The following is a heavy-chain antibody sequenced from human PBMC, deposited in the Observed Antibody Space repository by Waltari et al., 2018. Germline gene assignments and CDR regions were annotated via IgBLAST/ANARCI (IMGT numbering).Heavy chain of an antibody. V-gene: IGHV4-39*07. J-gene: IGHJ4*02. CDR1: GGPISSSSNY. CDR3: ARRVAVVRGVIIFDY. CDR2: IYYSGST. Sequence: QLQLQESGPGLVMPSETPSLTCTVSGGPISSSSNYRGRRRQPPGEGLEWIGSIYYSGSTYYNPSLKSRVTISVDTSKNQFSLKLSSVTAADTAVYYCARRVAVVRGVIIFDYWGQGTLVTVSS. D-gene: IGHD3-10*01.